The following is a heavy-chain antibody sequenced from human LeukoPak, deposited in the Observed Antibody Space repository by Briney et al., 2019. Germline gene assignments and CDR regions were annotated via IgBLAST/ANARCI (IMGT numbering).Heavy chain of an antibody. Sequence: GGSLRLSCAASGFTFTDYWMTWVRQVPGKGLEWVANIHNVGTESYYVESVKGRFAISRDNAKNSLYLQLSSLRVDDTAVYYCARVGTWELQRVFDYWGQGTLVTVSS. V-gene: IGHV3-7*01. CDR3: ARVGTWELQRVFDY. D-gene: IGHD1-26*01. CDR1: GFTFTDYW. J-gene: IGHJ4*02. CDR2: IHNVGTES.